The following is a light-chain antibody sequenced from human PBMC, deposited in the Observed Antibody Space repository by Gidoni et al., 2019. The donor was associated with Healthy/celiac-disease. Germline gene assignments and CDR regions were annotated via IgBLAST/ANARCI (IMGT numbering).Light chain of an antibody. CDR1: QDISNY. V-gene: IGKV1-33*01. Sequence: DIQMTQSPSSLSASVGDRVTITCQASQDISNYLNWYKQKPGKATKLLIYDASNLETGVPARFSGSGSGTDFTFTISSLQPEDIATYYCQRYDNLPCRTFGQGTKLEIK. CDR2: DAS. J-gene: IGKJ2*02. CDR3: QRYDNLPCRT.